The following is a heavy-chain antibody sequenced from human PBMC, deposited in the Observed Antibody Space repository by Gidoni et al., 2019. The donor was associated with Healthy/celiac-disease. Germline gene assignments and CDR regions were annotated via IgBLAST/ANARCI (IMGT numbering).Heavy chain of an antibody. Sequence: EVPLVESGGGLVQPGGSLRLSCGASGSTFSSYSMNWVRQAPGQGLGWGSYNSSSSSSIYYADSVKGRFTISRDNAKNSLYLQMNSLRDEDTAVYYCASSGYSTWGQGTLVTVSS. CDR1: GSTFSSYS. V-gene: IGHV3-48*02. J-gene: IGHJ5*02. CDR3: ASSGYST. CDR2: NSSSSSSI. D-gene: IGHD5-18*01.